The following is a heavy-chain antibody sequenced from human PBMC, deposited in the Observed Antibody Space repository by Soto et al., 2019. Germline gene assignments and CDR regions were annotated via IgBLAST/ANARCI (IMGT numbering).Heavy chain of an antibody. CDR3: ARDYYDSSGRRYNWFDP. D-gene: IGHD3-22*01. CDR2: IYTSGST. V-gene: IGHV4-4*07. CDR1: GGSISSYY. Sequence: SETLSLTCTVSGGSISSYYWSWIRQPAGKGLEWIGRIYTSGSTNYNPSLKSRVTMSVDTSKNQFSLKLSSVTAADTAVYYCARDYYDSSGRRYNWFDPWGQGTLVTVSS. J-gene: IGHJ5*02.